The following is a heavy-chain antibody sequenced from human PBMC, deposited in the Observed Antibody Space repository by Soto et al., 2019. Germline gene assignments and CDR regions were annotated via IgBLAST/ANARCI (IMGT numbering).Heavy chain of an antibody. J-gene: IGHJ4*02. CDR2: IYWNDDK. Sequence: QITLKESGPTLVNPTQTLTLTCTFSGFSLSTSGVGVGWIRQPPGKALEWLALIYWNDDKRYSPSLKSRLTITKDTSKNQVVLTMTNMDPVDTATYYCAHSRVQTYYDFWSGYLYYFDYWGQGTLVTVSS. CDR1: GFSLSTSGVG. D-gene: IGHD3-3*01. CDR3: AHSRVQTYYDFWSGYLYYFDY. V-gene: IGHV2-5*01.